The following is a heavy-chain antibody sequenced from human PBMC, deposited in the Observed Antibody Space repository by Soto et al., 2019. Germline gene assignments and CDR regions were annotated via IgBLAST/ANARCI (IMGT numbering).Heavy chain of an antibody. CDR2: ISSNGGST. J-gene: IGHJ4*02. V-gene: IGHV3-64*01. D-gene: IGHD6-13*01. Sequence: GGSLRLSCAASGFTFSSYAMHWVRQAPGRGLEYVSAISSNGGSTYYANSVKGRFTISRDNSKNTLYLQMGSLRAEDMAVYYCARDTAAAGSTSEGYYFDYWGQGTLVTVSS. CDR1: GFTFSSYA. CDR3: ARDTAAAGSTSEGYYFDY.